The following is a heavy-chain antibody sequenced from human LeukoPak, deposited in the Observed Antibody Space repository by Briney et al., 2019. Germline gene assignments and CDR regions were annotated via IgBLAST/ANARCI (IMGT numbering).Heavy chain of an antibody. Sequence: GGSLRLSCVASGFSFSNYPMNWVRQAPGKGLEWVAVIWYDGSNKYYADSVKGRFTISRDNSKNTLYLQMNSLRAEDTAVYYCALVGATDDYWGQGTLVTVSS. CDR3: ALVGATDDY. CDR1: GFSFSNYP. CDR2: IWYDGSNK. J-gene: IGHJ4*02. V-gene: IGHV3-33*08. D-gene: IGHD1-26*01.